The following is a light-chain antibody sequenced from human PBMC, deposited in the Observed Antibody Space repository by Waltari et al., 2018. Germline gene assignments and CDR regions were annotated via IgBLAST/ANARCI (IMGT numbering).Light chain of an antibody. CDR1: QSVSSY. CDR3: QQRSNWPLHT. J-gene: IGKJ2*01. Sequence: EIVLTPSPATLSLSPGERATLSCRASQSVSSYLAWYQQRPGQAPRLLIYDASNRATGIPARFSGSGSGTDFTLTISTLEPEDFAVYYCQQRSNWPLHTFGQGTKLEIK. CDR2: DAS. V-gene: IGKV3-11*01.